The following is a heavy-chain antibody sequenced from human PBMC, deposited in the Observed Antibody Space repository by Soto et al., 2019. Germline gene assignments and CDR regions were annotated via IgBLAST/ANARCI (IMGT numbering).Heavy chain of an antibody. Sequence: SETLSLTCTVSGGSISSGGYYWSWIRQHPGKGLEWIGYIYYSGSTYYNPSLKSRVTISVDTSKNQFSLKLSSVTAADTAVYYCARLYCSGGSCYSGFDPWGQGTLVTVPQ. D-gene: IGHD2-15*01. CDR2: IYYSGST. V-gene: IGHV4-31*03. CDR1: GGSISSGGYY. CDR3: ARLYCSGGSCYSGFDP. J-gene: IGHJ5*02.